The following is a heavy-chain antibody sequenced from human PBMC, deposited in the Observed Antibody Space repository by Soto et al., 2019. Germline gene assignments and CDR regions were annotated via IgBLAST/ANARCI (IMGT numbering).Heavy chain of an antibody. V-gene: IGHV3-23*01. CDR1: GFNFRNYG. D-gene: IGHD2-8*01. J-gene: IGHJ4*02. CDR2: ISGSGGSI. CDR3: VKGLRDGYNGGFDY. Sequence: GGSLRLSCAASGFNFRNYGISWVRQSPEKGLEWVSAISGSGGSIFYADSVRGRFTISRDHSRSTVYLQMHSLRADDTALYYCVKGLRDGYNGGFDYWGQGTLVTVSS.